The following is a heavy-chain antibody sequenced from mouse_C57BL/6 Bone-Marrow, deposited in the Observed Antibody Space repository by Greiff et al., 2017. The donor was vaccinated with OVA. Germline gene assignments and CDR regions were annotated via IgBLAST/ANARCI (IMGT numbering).Heavy chain of an antibody. D-gene: IGHD1-1*01. Sequence: VQLQQSGTVLARPGASVKMSCKTSGYTFTSYWMHWVKQRPGQGLEWIGAIYPGNSDTSYNQKFKGKAKLTAVTSASTAYMELSSLTNEDSAVYYCTRESLVYQYYAMDYWGQGTSVTVSS. CDR3: TRESLVYQYYAMDY. CDR1: GYTFTSYW. V-gene: IGHV1-5*01. J-gene: IGHJ4*01. CDR2: IYPGNSDT.